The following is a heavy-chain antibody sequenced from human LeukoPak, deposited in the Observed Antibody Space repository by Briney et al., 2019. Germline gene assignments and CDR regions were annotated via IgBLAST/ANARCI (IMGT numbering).Heavy chain of an antibody. CDR2: IYYSGSP. CDR3: ARHQSYGSGTYYAPFDN. Sequence: SETLSLPCTVSGGSVNSSSYYWGWIRQPPMTGLEWIGSIYYSGSPEYNLSLKSRVTISVDTSRNQFSLKLSSVTAADTPVYYCARHQSYGSGTYYAPFDNWGKGILVTVSS. V-gene: IGHV4-39*01. CDR1: GGSVNSSSYY. D-gene: IGHD3-10*01. J-gene: IGHJ4*02.